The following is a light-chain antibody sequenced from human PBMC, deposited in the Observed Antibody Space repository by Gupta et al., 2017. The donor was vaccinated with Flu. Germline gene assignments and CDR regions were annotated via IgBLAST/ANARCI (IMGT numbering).Light chain of an antibody. CDR2: EVT. CDR1: SSDVGGYNY. J-gene: IGLJ3*02. V-gene: IGLV2-14*01. CDR3: ASYTTSSTWV. Sequence: QSALTQPASVSGSPGQSITISCTGTSSDVGGYNYVSWYQQHPGKAPKLMIYEVTDRPSGVSNRFSGPKSSNTASLTISGLQAEDEADYFCASYTTSSTWVFGGGTKLTDL.